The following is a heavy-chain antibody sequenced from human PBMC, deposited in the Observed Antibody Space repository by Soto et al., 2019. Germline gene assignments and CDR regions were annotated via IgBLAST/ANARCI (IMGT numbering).Heavy chain of an antibody. Sequence: QVQLQQWGAGLLKPSETLSLTCAVYGGSFSGYYWSWIRQPPGKGLEWIGEINHSGSTNYNPSIKSRVTISVDTSKNQFSLKLSSVTAADTAVYYCARAGSTICGVVTNFDYWGQGTLVTVSS. CDR2: INHSGST. V-gene: IGHV4-34*01. CDR1: GGSFSGYY. J-gene: IGHJ4*02. CDR3: ARAGSTICGVVTNFDY. D-gene: IGHD3-3*01.